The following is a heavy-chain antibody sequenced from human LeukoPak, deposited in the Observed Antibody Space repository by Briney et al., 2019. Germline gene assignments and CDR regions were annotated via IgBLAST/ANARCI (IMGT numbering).Heavy chain of an antibody. V-gene: IGHV4-28*03. CDR1: GFSISGSNW. CDR2: IYSSGST. CDR3: ARGVFGEWWFDP. D-gene: IGHD2-8*01. J-gene: IGHJ5*02. Sequence: SDTLSLTRTVSGFSISGSNWWGWIRQPPGKGLEWIGYIYSSGSTYYNPSLKSRVTMSVDTSKNQFSLKLSSVTAVDTAVYYCARGVFGEWWFDPWGQGTLVTVSS.